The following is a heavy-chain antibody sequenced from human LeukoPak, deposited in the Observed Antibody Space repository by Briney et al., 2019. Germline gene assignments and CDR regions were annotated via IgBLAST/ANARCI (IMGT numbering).Heavy chain of an antibody. CDR1: GYTFTGYY. V-gene: IGHV1-3*01. J-gene: IGHJ4*02. CDR2: INAGNGNT. D-gene: IGHD3-10*01. Sequence: ASVKVSCKASGYTFTGYYMHWVRQAPGQGLEWMGWINAGNGNTKYSQKFQGRVTITRDTSASTAYMELSSLRSEDTAVYYCARDFGYYYGSGSYYIPSYFDYWGQGTLVTVSS. CDR3: ARDFGYYYGSGSYYIPSYFDY.